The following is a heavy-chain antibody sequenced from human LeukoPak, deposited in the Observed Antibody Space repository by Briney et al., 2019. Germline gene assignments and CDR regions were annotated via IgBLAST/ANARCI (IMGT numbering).Heavy chain of an antibody. CDR1: GYTFTSYG. Sequence: ASVKVSCKASGYTFTSYGISWVRQAPGQGLEWMGWISAYNGNTNYAQKLQGRVTMTTDTSTSTAYMELRSLRSDDTAVYYWARERQHKAYYYYMAVWGKGPRSPSP. CDR3: ARERQHKAYYYYMAV. J-gene: IGHJ6*03. V-gene: IGHV1-18*01. CDR2: ISAYNGNT. D-gene: IGHD1-1*01.